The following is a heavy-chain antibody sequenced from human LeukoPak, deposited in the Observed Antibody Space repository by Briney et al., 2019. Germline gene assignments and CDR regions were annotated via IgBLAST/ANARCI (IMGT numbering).Heavy chain of an antibody. CDR3: AKASASSAYSTYFDY. CDR1: GFTFSSYA. J-gene: IGHJ4*02. Sequence: GGSLRLSCAASGFTFSSYAMSWVRQAPGKGLEWGSAISGSGGSTYYADSVKGRFTISRDNSKNTLYLQMNSLRAEDTAVYYCAKASASSAYSTYFDYWGQGTLVTVSS. V-gene: IGHV3-23*01. D-gene: IGHD2-21*01. CDR2: ISGSGGST.